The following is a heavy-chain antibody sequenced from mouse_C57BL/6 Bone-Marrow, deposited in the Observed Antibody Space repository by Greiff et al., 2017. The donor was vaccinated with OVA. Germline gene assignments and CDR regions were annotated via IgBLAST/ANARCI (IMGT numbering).Heavy chain of an antibody. J-gene: IGHJ4*01. CDR2: SRNKANDYTT. CDR1: GFTFSDFY. CDR3: ARDAHGYYAMDY. Sequence: EVQVVESGGGLVQSGRSLRLSCATSGFTFSDFYMEWVRQAPGKGLEWIAASRNKANDYTTEYSASVKGRFIVSRDTSQSILYLQMNALRAEDTAIYYCARDAHGYYAMDYWGQGTSVTVSS. V-gene: IGHV7-1*01.